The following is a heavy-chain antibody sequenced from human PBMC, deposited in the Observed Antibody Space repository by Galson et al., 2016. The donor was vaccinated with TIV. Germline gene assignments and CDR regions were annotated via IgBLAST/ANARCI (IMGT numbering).Heavy chain of an antibody. CDR3: AAGRWSRGALDI. V-gene: IGHV3-23*01. Sequence: SLRLSCAASGFAFSGYAMSWVRQAPGKGLEWVSSIGGIGVNTYYADSVKGRFTISRDNAKNSLYLQMSKLRAEDTAVYYCAAGRWSRGALDIWGQGTMVTVSS. CDR1: GFAFSGYA. D-gene: IGHD1-26*01. CDR2: IGGIGVNT. J-gene: IGHJ3*02.